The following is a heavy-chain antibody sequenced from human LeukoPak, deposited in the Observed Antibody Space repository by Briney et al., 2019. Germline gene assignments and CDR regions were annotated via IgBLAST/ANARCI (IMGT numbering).Heavy chain of an antibody. CDR3: AKSPVSSCRGSFCYPFDY. CDR2: ISGSDDGT. V-gene: IGHV3-23*01. CDR1: GLTFSTYA. J-gene: IGHJ4*02. D-gene: IGHD2-15*01. Sequence: GGSLRLSCAASGLTFSTYAMSWVRQIPGKGLEWVSAISGSDDGTYYADSVKGRLTISRDNSRNTLYLQMNTLRAEDTAVYFCAKSPVSSCRGSFCYPFDYWGQGNLVTVSS.